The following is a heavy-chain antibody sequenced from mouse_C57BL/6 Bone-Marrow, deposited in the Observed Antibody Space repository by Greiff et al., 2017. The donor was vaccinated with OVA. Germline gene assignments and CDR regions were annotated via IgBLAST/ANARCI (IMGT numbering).Heavy chain of an antibody. CDR3: ARDYGSSYVGWYFDV. J-gene: IGHJ1*03. D-gene: IGHD1-1*01. CDR1: GFTFSSYG. CDR2: ISSGGSYT. Sequence: EVKLQESGGDLVKPGGSLKLSCAASGFTFSSYGMSWVRQTPDKRLEWVATISSGGSYTYYPDSVKGRFTISRDNAKNTLYLQMSSLKSEDTAMYYCARDYGSSYVGWYFDVWGTGTTVTVSS. V-gene: IGHV5-6*01.